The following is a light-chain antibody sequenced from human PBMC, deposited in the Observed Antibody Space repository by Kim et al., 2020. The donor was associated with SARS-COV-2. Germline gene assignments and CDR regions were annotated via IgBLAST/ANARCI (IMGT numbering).Light chain of an antibody. CDR3: QQYHSYPTT. Sequence: AYVGTMVACTRRASPGFSTYLATFRQKPGQAPQSLIYAASSLHAGVPSKLPGGGSGTDFTLTISKLQTQDFASYCCQQYHSYPTTFGQGARLEIK. J-gene: IGKJ5*01. CDR2: AAS. CDR1: PGFSTY. V-gene: IGKV1-16*02.